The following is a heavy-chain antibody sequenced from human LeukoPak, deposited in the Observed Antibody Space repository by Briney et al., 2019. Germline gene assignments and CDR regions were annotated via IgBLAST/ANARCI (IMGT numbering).Heavy chain of an antibody. Sequence: ASVKVSCKASGYTFTGYYMHWVRQAPGQGLEWMGWINPNSGGTNYAQKFQGRVTMTRDTSISTAYMELSRLRSDDTAVYYWCMPALTARRWYSDTWGQGTLVTVSS. V-gene: IGHV1-2*02. CDR1: GYTFTGYY. J-gene: IGHJ4*02. CDR3: CMPALTARRWYSDT. CDR2: INPNSGGT. D-gene: IGHD6-6*01.